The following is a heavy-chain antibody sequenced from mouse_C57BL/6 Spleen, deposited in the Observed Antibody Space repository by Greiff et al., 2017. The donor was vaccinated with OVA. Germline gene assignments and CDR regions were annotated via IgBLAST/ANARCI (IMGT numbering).Heavy chain of an antibody. CDR2: ISSGSSTI. Sequence: EVKLMESGGGLVKPGGSLKLSCAASGFTFSDYGMHWVRQAPEKGLEWVAYISSGSSTIYYADTVKGRFTISRDNAKNTLFLQMTSLRSEDTAMYYCAKNDYGSAMDYWGQGTSVTVSS. CDR1: GFTFSDYG. V-gene: IGHV5-17*01. D-gene: IGHD2-4*01. CDR3: AKNDYGSAMDY. J-gene: IGHJ4*01.